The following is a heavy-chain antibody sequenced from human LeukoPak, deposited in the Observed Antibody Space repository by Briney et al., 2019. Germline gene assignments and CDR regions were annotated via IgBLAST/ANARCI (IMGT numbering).Heavy chain of an antibody. CDR3: ARGSRFHPQNWFDP. CDR2: VGPNTGGT. D-gene: IGHD3-10*01. Sequence: ASVKVSCKASGYTFIDYYIHWVRQVPGQGLEWMGWVGPNTGGTYYAQTFQGRVTMTSAASISTVYMELTSLTYDDTAVYYCARGSRFHPQNWFDPWGQGTLITVSS. J-gene: IGHJ5*02. CDR1: GYTFIDYY. V-gene: IGHV1-2*02.